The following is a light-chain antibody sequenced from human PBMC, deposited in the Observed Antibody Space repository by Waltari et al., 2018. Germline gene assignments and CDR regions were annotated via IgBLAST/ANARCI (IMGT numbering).Light chain of an antibody. CDR1: TSNIGSNT. V-gene: IGLV1-44*01. Sequence: QSVLTQPPAASGTPGQRVTISCSGSTSNIGSNTVNWYQQVPGTAPKLLIYSNNYRPSGVPDRFSGSKSGTSASLAISGLQSEDEADYYCATWDDRLTGVVFGGGTKVTVL. J-gene: IGLJ2*01. CDR3: ATWDDRLTGVV. CDR2: SNN.